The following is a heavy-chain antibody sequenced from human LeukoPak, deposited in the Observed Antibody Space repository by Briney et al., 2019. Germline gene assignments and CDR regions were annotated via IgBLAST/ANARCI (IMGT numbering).Heavy chain of an antibody. V-gene: IGHV3-30*18. CDR3: AELGITMIGGV. CDR2: IANDGTNE. D-gene: IGHD3-10*02. CDR1: GFTFYTYG. J-gene: IGHJ6*04. Sequence: GRSLTLSCAASGFTFYTYGMHWVRQAPGKGLEWVSVIANDGTNEYYADSVKGRFTISRDNSKNTLYLQMNSLRAEDTAVYYCAELGITMIGGVWGKGTTVTISS.